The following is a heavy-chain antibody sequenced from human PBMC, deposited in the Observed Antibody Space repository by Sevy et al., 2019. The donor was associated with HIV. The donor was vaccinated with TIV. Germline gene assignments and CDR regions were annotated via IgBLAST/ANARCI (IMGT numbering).Heavy chain of an antibody. CDR3: ARDAGYSTVWYPGY. Sequence: GGSLRLSCAASGFSFSTHAMHWVRQAPGKGLEWVAVISFDGSDKYYTDSVKGRFSISRDDSKNPLLLQVSSLSAEDTAVYYCARDAGYSTVWYPGYWGQGTLVTVSS. CDR1: GFSFSTHA. CDR2: ISFDGSDK. D-gene: IGHD6-19*01. V-gene: IGHV3-30*03. J-gene: IGHJ4*02.